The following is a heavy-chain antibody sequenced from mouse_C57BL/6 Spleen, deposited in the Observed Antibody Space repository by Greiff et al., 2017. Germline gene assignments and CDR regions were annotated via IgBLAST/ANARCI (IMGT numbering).Heavy chain of an antibody. J-gene: IGHJ4*01. CDR1: GYAFSSYW. D-gene: IGHD1-1*01. Sequence: QVQLQQSGAELVKPGASVKISCKASGYAFSSYWMNWVKQRPGKGLEWIGQIYPGDGDTNYNGKFKGKATLTADKSSSTAYMQLSSLTSEDSAVYFCARATITTAMDYWGQGTSVTVSS. CDR3: ARATITTAMDY. V-gene: IGHV1-80*01. CDR2: IYPGDGDT.